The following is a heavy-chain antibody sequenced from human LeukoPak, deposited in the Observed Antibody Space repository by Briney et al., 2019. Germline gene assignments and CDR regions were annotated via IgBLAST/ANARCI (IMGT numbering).Heavy chain of an antibody. J-gene: IGHJ6*02. V-gene: IGHV3-30*18. CDR3: VKDTAMEPYDYYYYGMDV. Sequence: GGSLRLSCAASGFTFGSYGMHWVRQAPGKGVEWVAVISHDGKKKFYVDFVKRRFTISRENSENTVYLQMNSLRTEDTAMYYCVKDTAMEPYDYYYYGMDVWGQGTTITVSS. CDR1: GFTFGSYG. D-gene: IGHD5-18*01. CDR2: ISHDGKKK.